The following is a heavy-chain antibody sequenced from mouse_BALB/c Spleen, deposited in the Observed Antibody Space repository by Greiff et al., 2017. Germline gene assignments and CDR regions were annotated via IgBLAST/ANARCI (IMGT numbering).Heavy chain of an antibody. J-gene: IGHJ3*01. Sequence: EVKLVESGGGLVKPGGSLKLSCAASGFTFSSYTMSWVRQTPEKRLEWVATISSGGSYTYYPDSVKGRFTISRDNAKNTLYLQMSSLKSEDTAMYYCTRHGYEAWFAYWGQGTLVTVSA. CDR2: ISSGGSYT. CDR3: TRHGYEAWFAY. V-gene: IGHV5-6-4*01. CDR1: GFTFSSYT. D-gene: IGHD2-2*01.